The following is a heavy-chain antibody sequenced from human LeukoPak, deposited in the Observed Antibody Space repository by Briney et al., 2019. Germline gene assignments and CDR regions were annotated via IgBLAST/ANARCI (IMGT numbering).Heavy chain of an antibody. CDR3: AREGRPTVRFPP. D-gene: IGHD4-11*01. J-gene: IGHJ5*02. CDR1: GYTFTGYY. CDR2: INPNSGGT. V-gene: IGHV1-2*02. Sequence: GASVKVSCKASGYTFTGYYIHWVRQAPGQGLEWMGWINPNSGGTTYAQGLQGRITLTRDTSTRTAYMELTTLKSDDTAVYYCAREGRPTVRFPPWGQGTLVTVSS.